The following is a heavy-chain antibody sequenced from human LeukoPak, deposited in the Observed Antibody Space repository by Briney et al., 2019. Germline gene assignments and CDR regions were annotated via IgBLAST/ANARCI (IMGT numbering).Heavy chain of an antibody. Sequence: RGSLILSCAASGFTFSGSAVHWVRQSSGKGLEWVGHIDKKDNLYATAYAESVKGRFTISRDDSKDTAFLHMDSLKTEDTALYYCTRDRGTYNWFDPWGQGTLVTVSS. CDR2: IDKKDNLYAT. V-gene: IGHV3-73*01. D-gene: IGHD2-15*01. CDR1: GFTFSGSA. CDR3: TRDRGTYNWFDP. J-gene: IGHJ5*02.